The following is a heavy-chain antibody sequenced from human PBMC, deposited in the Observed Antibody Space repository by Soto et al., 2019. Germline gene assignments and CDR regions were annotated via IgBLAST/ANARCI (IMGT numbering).Heavy chain of an antibody. CDR1: GYTFTSYD. J-gene: IGHJ4*02. V-gene: IGHV1-8*01. CDR3: AREGGRYDY. D-gene: IGHD3-9*01. Sequence: ASVKVSCKASGYTFTSYDINWVRQATGQGLEWMGWMNPNSGNTGYAQKFQGRVTISRDNAKNSLYLQMNSLRAEDTAVYYCAREGGRYDYWGQGTLVTVSS. CDR2: MNPNSGNT.